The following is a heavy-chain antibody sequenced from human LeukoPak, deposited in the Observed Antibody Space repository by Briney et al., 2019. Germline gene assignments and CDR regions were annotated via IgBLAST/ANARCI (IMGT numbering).Heavy chain of an antibody. J-gene: IGHJ3*02. CDR3: ASWQMTTVTTLAFDI. Sequence: SVKVSCKASGGTFSSYAISWVRQAPGQGLEWMGGFIPIFGTANYAQKFQGRVTITADKSTSTAYMELSSLRSEDTAVYYCASWQMTTVTTLAFDIWGQGTMVTVSS. D-gene: IGHD4-17*01. CDR1: GGTFSSYA. CDR2: FIPIFGTA. V-gene: IGHV1-69*06.